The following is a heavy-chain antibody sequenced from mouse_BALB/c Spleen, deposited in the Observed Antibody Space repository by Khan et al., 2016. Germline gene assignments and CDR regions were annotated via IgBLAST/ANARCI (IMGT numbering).Heavy chain of an antibody. CDR3: ARGTPLAN. Sequence: QVQLKESGAELVRPGSSVKISCKASGYAFSSYWMNWVKQRPGQGLEWIGQIYPGDGDTHYSGKFKGKVILTADKSSSTAYMQLSSLTSEDSAVYCCARGTPLANWGQGTLVTVSA. V-gene: IGHV1-80*01. J-gene: IGHJ3*01. CDR2: IYPGDGDT. CDR1: GYAFSSYW.